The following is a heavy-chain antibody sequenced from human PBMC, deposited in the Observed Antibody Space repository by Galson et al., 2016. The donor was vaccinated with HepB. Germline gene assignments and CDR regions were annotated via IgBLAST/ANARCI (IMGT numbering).Heavy chain of an antibody. J-gene: IGHJ5*02. CDR2: ISATGGSA. Sequence: SLRLSCAASGFTFKSYAMNWVRQAPGKGLEWVSAISATGGSAYYADSVKGRFTISRDNSKNTLYLQMNSLGAEDTAVYFCARDTGVVPCFDPWGQGTLVTVSS. CDR1: GFTFKSYA. V-gene: IGHV3-23*01. CDR3: ARDTGVVPCFDP. D-gene: IGHD2-15*01.